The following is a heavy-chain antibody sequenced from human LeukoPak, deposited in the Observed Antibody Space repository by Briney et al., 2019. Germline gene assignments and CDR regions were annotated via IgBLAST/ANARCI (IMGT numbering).Heavy chain of an antibody. Sequence: GGSLRLSCAASGFTFSSYPMHWVRQAPGKGLEWVAVISYDGSNKYYADSVKGRFTISRDSFKNTLYLQMNSLRPEDTAVYYCAKEGDYYGSGSYRDGFDIWGQGTRATVSS. CDR1: GFTFSSYP. D-gene: IGHD3-10*01. V-gene: IGHV3-30*04. CDR3: AKEGDYYGSGSYRDGFDI. J-gene: IGHJ3*02. CDR2: ISYDGSNK.